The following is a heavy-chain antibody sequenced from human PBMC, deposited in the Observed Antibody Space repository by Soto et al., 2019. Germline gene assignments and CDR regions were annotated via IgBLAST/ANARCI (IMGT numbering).Heavy chain of an antibody. CDR2: ISYDGSNK. D-gene: IGHD1-7*01. J-gene: IGHJ5*02. CDR3: ARDLFKATRETTP. CDR1: GFTFSSYA. Sequence: PGGSLRLSCAASGFTFSSYAMHWVRQAPGKGLEWVAVISYDGSNKYYADSVKGRFTISRDNSKNTLYLQMNSLRAEDTAVYYCARDLFKATRETTPWGQGTLVTVSS. V-gene: IGHV3-30-3*01.